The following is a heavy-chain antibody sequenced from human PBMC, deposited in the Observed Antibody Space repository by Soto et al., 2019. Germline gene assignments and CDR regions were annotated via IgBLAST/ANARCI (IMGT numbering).Heavy chain of an antibody. CDR1: GFTFSDYY. D-gene: IGHD4-17*01. CDR3: ASGSNYGDYRFDY. CDR2: ISSSGSTI. V-gene: IGHV3-11*01. Sequence: GGSLRLSCAGSGFTFSDYYMSWIRRAPGKGLEWVSYISSSGSTIYYADSVKGRFTISRDNAKNSLYLQMNSLRAEDTAVYYCASGSNYGDYRFDYWGQGTLVTVSS. J-gene: IGHJ4*02.